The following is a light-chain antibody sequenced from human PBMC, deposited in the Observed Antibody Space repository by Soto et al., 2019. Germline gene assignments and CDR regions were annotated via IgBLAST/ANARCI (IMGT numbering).Light chain of an antibody. Sequence: DIQMTQSPSTLSASVGDRVTITCRASQSISVWLAWYQQKAGKAPNLLIYKASRLESGVPSRFSGSGSETEFTLTISGLQPGDSATYYCQKYNSYSPTFGQWTKVDIK. CDR1: QSISVW. CDR3: QKYNSYSPT. CDR2: KAS. J-gene: IGKJ1*01. V-gene: IGKV1-5*03.